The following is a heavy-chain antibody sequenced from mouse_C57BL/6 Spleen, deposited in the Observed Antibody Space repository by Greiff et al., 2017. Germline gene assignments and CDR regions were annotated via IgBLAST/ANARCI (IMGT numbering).Heavy chain of an antibody. CDR1: GYTFTDYY. J-gene: IGHJ2*01. D-gene: IGHD3-3*01. CDR3: ARGTAGFDY. CDR2: INPYNGGT. Sequence: VQLQQSGPVLVKPGASVKMSCKASGYTFTDYYMNWVKQSHGKSLEWIGVINPYNGGTSYNQKFKGKATLTVDKSSSTAYMERNSLTSEDSAVYYCARGTAGFDYWGQGTTLTVSS. V-gene: IGHV1-19*01.